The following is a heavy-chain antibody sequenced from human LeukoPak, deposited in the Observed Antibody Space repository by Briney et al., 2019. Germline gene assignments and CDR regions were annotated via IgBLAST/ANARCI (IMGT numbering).Heavy chain of an antibody. Sequence: PGGSLRLSCAASGFTVSSNYMSWVRQAPGKGLEWVSAISGSGGSTYYADSVKGRFTISRDNSKNTLYLQMNSLRAEDTAVYYCAKTYDSSGYYSSVGYFQHWGQGTLVTVSS. CDR1: GFTVSSNY. V-gene: IGHV3-23*01. CDR3: AKTYDSSGYYSSVGYFQH. CDR2: ISGSGGST. J-gene: IGHJ1*01. D-gene: IGHD3-22*01.